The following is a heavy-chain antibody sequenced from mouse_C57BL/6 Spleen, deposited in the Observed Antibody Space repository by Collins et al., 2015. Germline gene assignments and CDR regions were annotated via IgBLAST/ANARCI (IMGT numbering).Heavy chain of an antibody. D-gene: IGHD2-14*01. CDR2: ISNGGGST. CDR3: ARHYRYDDYAMDY. J-gene: IGHJ4*01. CDR1: GFTFSSYI. Sequence: EVKLVESGGGLVQPGGSLKLSCAASGFTFSSYIMSWVRQTPEKRLEWVAYISNGGGSTYYPDTVKGRFTISRDNAKNTLYLQMSSLKSEDTAMYYCARHYRYDDYAMDYWGQGTSVTVSS. V-gene: IGHV5-12-2*01.